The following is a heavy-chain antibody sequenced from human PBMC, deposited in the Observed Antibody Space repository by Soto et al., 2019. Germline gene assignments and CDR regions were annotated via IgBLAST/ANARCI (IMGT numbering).Heavy chain of an antibody. D-gene: IGHD3-3*01. V-gene: IGHV3-21*01. J-gene: IGHJ6*03. CDR1: RFSFSSYS. Sequence: VQVVESGGGLVNPGGSLRLSCAASRFSFSSYSMSWVRQAPGKGLEWVSSISATSADIHYADSVKGRFTISRDNARNSLYLQMNSLRADDTAVYYCARAGVAYTAYYYYLDVWGKGTTVTVSS. CDR2: ISATSADI. CDR3: ARAGVAYTAYYYYLDV.